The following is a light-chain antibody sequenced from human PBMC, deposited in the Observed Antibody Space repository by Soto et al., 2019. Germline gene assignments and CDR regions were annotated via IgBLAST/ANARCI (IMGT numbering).Light chain of an antibody. J-gene: IGKJ5*01. CDR2: DAS. CDR3: QQRNNWPVIS. V-gene: IGKV3-11*01. CDR1: QNVNNY. Sequence: IVLTQSPATLSLSPGQRATLLCRASQNVNNYLAWYQQKPGQAPRLLIYDASNRATGIPARFSGSGSGTDFTLNISSLEPEDFAVYYCQQRNNWPVISFGQGTRLEVK.